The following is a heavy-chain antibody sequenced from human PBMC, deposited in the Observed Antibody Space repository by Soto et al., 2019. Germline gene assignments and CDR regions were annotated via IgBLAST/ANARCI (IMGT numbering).Heavy chain of an antibody. D-gene: IGHD3-22*01. J-gene: IGHJ5*02. V-gene: IGHV4-31*03. CDR3: ARAGRYYYDSSGYYGVNWFDP. Sequence: SETLSLTCTVSGGSISSGGYYWSWIRQHPGKGLEWIGCIYYSGSTYYNPSLKSRVTISVDTSKNQFSLKLSSVTAADTAVYYCARAGRYYYDSSGYYGVNWFDPWGQGTLVT. CDR2: IYYSGST. CDR1: GGSISSGGYY.